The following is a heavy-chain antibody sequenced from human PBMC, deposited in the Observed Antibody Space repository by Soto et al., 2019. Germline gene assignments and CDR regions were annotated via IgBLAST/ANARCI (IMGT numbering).Heavy chain of an antibody. V-gene: IGHV1-18*01. CDR2: ISLYDGNT. CDR1: GYTFIDYG. J-gene: IGHJ4*02. Sequence: QVQLVQSGVEVKEPGDSVKVSCKTSGYTFIDYGISWARQAPGQGLEWIGWISLYDGNTNYVPELQGRVTMTTDTSTGTAYMEVRSLTSDDTGVYYCARAGAAVTTGVDYWGQGTLVTVSS. CDR3: ARAGAAVTTGVDY. D-gene: IGHD4-4*01.